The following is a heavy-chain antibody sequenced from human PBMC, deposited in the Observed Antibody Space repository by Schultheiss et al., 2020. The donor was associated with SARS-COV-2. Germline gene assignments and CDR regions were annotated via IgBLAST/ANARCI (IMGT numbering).Heavy chain of an antibody. CDR1: GYSFTSYW. CDR2: IYPDDSET. Sequence: GGSLRLSCKGSGYSFTSYWIGWVRQMPGKGLEWMGIIYPDDSETRYSPSFQGQVTISADKSISTAYLQWSSLKASDTAMYYCARVTAAGTRKTYYYYGMDVWGQGTTVTVSS. J-gene: IGHJ6*02. V-gene: IGHV5-51*01. D-gene: IGHD6-13*01. CDR3: ARVTAAGTRKTYYYYGMDV.